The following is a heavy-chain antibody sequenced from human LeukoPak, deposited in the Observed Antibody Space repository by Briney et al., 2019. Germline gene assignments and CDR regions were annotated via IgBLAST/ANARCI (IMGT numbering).Heavy chain of an antibody. J-gene: IGHJ5*02. Sequence: PSETLSLTCTVSGGSISSYYWSWIRQPPGKGLEWIGYIYYSGSTNYNPSLKSRVTISVDTSKNQFSLKLSSVTAADTAVYYCATAAFKSHRLGFDPWGQGTLVTVSS. V-gene: IGHV4-59*01. D-gene: IGHD6-13*01. CDR3: ATAAFKSHRLGFDP. CDR1: GGSISSYY. CDR2: IYYSGST.